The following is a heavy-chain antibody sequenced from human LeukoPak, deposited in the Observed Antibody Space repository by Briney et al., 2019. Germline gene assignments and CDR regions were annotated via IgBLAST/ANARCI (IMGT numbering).Heavy chain of an antibody. J-gene: IGHJ4*02. CDR2: ISWNSGSI. CDR1: GFTFDDYA. D-gene: IGHD3-3*01. V-gene: IGHV3-9*03. CDR3: AKDNSAGGYDFWSGYYSYFDY. Sequence: GGSLTLSCAASGFTFDDYAMHWVRQAPGKGLEWVSGISWNSGSIGYADSVKGRFTISRDNAKNSLYLQMNSLRAEDMALYYCAKDNSAGGYDFWSGYYSYFDYWRQGSLLTVSS.